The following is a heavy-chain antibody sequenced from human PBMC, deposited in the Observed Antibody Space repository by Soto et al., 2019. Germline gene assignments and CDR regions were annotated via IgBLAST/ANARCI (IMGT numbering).Heavy chain of an antibody. J-gene: IGHJ1*01. D-gene: IGHD3-3*02. V-gene: IGHV6-1*01. CDR2: TYYRSKWYN. CDR1: GDSVFSNSAA. Sequence: PSQTLSLTCAISGDSVFSNSAAWNWIRQSPSRGLEWLGRTYYRSKWYNDYAGSVRSRITINPDTSKNQFSPHLNSVTPDDTAVYYCARDLSGFFQHWGLGTLVTVSS. CDR3: ARDLSGFFQH.